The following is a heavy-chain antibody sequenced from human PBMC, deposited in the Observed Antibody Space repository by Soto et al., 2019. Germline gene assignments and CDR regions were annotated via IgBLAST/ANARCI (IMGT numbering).Heavy chain of an antibody. CDR2: IDTSSRTK. V-gene: IGHV3-48*02. J-gene: IGHJ3*02. Sequence: GGSLRLSCAASGFTFISYSMTWVRQAPGKGLEWVSYIDTSSRTKFYVDSVKGRFTISRDNAKNSLFLQMNSLSDEDTALYYCARDRYYDSSGYYTDAFDIWGQGTMVTVSS. CDR3: ARDRYYDSSGYYTDAFDI. D-gene: IGHD3-22*01. CDR1: GFTFISYS.